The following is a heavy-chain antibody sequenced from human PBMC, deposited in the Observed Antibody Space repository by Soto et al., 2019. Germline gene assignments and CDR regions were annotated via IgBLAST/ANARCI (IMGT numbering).Heavy chain of an antibody. CDR1: RFSFSNYC. CDR2: ISKSDYT. J-gene: IGHJ4*02. V-gene: IGHV3-21*01. CDR3: AREDSIIISALSDS. D-gene: IGHD3-22*01. Sequence: SMTLACTVSRFSFSNYCIKCVRQPPGKGVEWVSSISKSDYTYYSDSVTGRFTISRDNAKNSVSLQMNSLRVEDTAVYYCAREDSIIISALSDSWGQGTLVTVSS.